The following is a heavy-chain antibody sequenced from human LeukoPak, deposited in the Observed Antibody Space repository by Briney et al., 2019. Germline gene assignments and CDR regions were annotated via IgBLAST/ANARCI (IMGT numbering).Heavy chain of an antibody. CDR2: IFSGGST. V-gene: IGHV3-53*01. CDR1: GFTVSSNY. J-gene: IGHJ4*02. CDR3: ARDNGDYGSDY. D-gene: IGHD4-17*01. Sequence: PGGSLRLSCAASGFTVSSNYMSWVRQAPGKGLDWVSVIFSGGSTYYADSVKGRFTTSRDNSKNTLYLQMNSLRAEDTAVYYCARDNGDYGSDYWGQGTLVTVSS.